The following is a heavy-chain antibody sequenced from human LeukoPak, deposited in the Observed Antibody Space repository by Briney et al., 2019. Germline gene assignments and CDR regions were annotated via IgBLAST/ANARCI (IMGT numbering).Heavy chain of an antibody. CDR2: ISGSGGST. CDR1: GFTFSNYA. Sequence: GGSLRLPCAVSGFTFSNYAMSLVRQAPGKGLEWVSAISGSGGSTYYADSVKGRFTISRDNSKNTLYLQMNSLRSEDTAVYYCAREDYGSGGNNWFDPWGQGTLVTVSS. D-gene: IGHD3-10*01. J-gene: IGHJ5*02. CDR3: AREDYGSGGNNWFDP. V-gene: IGHV3-23*01.